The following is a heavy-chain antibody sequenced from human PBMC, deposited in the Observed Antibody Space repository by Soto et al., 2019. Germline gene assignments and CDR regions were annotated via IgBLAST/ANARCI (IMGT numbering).Heavy chain of an antibody. D-gene: IGHD1-20*01. CDR2: ISSGSSTI. CDR1: GFTFSSYS. CDR3: ARDAGYKYGPQYYFDY. J-gene: IGHJ4*02. Sequence: EVHLVESGGGLVQPGGSLRLSCAASGFTFSSYSMNWVRQAPGKGLEWISYISSGSSTIYYADSVKGRFTISKDSARSSLYLQLNPLRAEDTAVYYCARDAGYKYGPQYYFDYWGQGTLVTVSS. V-gene: IGHV3-48*01.